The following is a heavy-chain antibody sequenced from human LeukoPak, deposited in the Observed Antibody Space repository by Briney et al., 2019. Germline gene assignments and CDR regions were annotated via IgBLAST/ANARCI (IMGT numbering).Heavy chain of an antibody. D-gene: IGHD6-6*01. CDR2: IYHSGST. J-gene: IGHJ4*02. CDR3: ARADSIAARPMWISSRYYFDY. CDR1: GGSISSSNW. Sequence: PSGTLSLTCAVSGGSISSSNWWSWVRQPPGKGLEWIGEIYHSGSTNYNPSLKSRVTISVDKSKNQFSLKLSSVTAADTAVYYCARADSIAARPMWISSRYYFDYWGQGTLVTVSS. V-gene: IGHV4-4*02.